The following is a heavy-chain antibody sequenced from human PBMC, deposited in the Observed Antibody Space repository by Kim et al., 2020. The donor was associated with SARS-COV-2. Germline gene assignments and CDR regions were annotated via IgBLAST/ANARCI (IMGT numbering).Heavy chain of an antibody. CDR1: GGSISSANFY. Sequence: SETLSLTCSVSGGSISSANFYWTWVRQHSGKGLEWIGYINYSGTTYYNPSLKSRLTISVDTSKNQFSLNLKSVTAADTAVYYCARKRDGDKRDYFDYWG. V-gene: IGHV4-31*03. J-gene: IGHJ4*01. CDR2: INYSGTT. CDR3: ARKRDGDKRDYFDY.